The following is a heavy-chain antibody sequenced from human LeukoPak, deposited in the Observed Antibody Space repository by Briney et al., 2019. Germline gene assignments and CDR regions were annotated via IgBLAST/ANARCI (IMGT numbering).Heavy chain of an antibody. Sequence: SETLSLTCSVSAGSLSTYWWSWIRQPPGKGLEWIGFIHYTGGTLYNPSLKSRVTLSVDVSKSQFSLSLTSATTADTAVYYCAGTGSSGSFSDYWGQGTLVTVSS. D-gene: IGHD3-10*01. V-gene: IGHV4-59*01. CDR1: AGSLSTYW. J-gene: IGHJ4*02. CDR3: AGTGSSGSFSDY. CDR2: IHYTGGT.